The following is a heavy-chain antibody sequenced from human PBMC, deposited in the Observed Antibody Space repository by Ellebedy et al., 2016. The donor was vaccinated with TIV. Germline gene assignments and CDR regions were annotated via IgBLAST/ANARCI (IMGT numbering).Heavy chain of an antibody. D-gene: IGHD3-22*01. CDR2: ISGSGGST. J-gene: IGHJ4*02. CDR3: ALSSVMKASNY. Sequence: GESLKISXVASGFTFGSYWMTWVRQAPGKGLEWVSAISGSGGSTYYADSVKGRFTISRDNSKNTLYLQMNSLRAEDTAVYYCALSSVMKASNYWGQGTLVTVSS. V-gene: IGHV3-23*01. CDR1: GFTFGSYW.